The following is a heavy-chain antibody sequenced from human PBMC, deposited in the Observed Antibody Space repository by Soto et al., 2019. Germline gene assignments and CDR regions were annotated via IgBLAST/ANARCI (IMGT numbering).Heavy chain of an antibody. V-gene: IGHV4-31*03. CDR1: GASINGGGYY. D-gene: IGHD1-26*01. J-gene: IGHJ6*02. CDR3: ARDPSYVYYSYYGMDV. CDR2: IYYSGNT. Sequence: QVQLQESGPGLVKPSQTLSLTCTVSGASINGGGYYWSWIRQHPGKGLEWIGSIYYSGNTYYSPSLRSRVTLTVDTAKSHFSLRLTSVTAPHTAVYYCARDPSYVYYSYYGMDVWGRGTTVTVSS.